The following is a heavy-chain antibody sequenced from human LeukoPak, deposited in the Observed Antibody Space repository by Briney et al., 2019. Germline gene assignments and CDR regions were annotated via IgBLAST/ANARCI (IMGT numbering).Heavy chain of an antibody. D-gene: IGHD2-15*01. V-gene: IGHV5-51*01. Sequence: GESLKISCKGSGYSFTSYWIGWVRQMPGKGLEWMGIIYPGDSDTRYSPSFQGQVTISADKSISTAYLQWSSLKASDTAMYYCARPATVVVGRVLHYYYYGMDVWGQGTTVTVSS. J-gene: IGHJ6*02. CDR1: GYSFTSYW. CDR2: IYPGDSDT. CDR3: ARPATVVVGRVLHYYYYGMDV.